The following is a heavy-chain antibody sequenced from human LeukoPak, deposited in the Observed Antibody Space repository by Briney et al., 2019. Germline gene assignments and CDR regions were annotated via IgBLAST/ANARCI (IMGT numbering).Heavy chain of an antibody. CDR1: GFTFSSCA. D-gene: IGHD2-2*02. CDR3: AKDFGPDIVVVPAAIGFDY. V-gene: IGHV3-23*01. Sequence: SGGSLRLSCAASGFTFSSCAMSWVRQAPGKGLEWVSAISGSGGSTYYADSVKGRFTISRDNSKNTLYLQMNSLRAEDTAVYYCAKDFGPDIVVVPAAIGFDYWGQGTLVTVSS. J-gene: IGHJ4*02. CDR2: ISGSGGST.